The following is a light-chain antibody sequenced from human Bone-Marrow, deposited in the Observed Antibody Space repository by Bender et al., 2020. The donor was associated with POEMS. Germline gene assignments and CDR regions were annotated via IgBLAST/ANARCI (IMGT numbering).Light chain of an antibody. CDR2: NNS. J-gene: IGLJ3*02. CDR1: SSKFGSYP. CDR3: ATWDDSLNGWV. V-gene: IGLV1-44*01. Sequence: QSVLTQPPSASGTPGQRVTISCSGSSSKFGSYPVNWYQQLPGAAPKLVIFNNSQRPSGVPDRFSGSNSGISASLAISGLLSDDGADFYCATWDDSLNGWVFGGGTKLTVL.